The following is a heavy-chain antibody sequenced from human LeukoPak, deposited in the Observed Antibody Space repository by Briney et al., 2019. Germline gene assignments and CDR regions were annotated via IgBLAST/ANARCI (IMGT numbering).Heavy chain of an antibody. CDR3: AKNGRHVVVTAIFLR. D-gene: IGHD2-21*02. V-gene: IGHV3-23*01. CDR2: ISGSGGST. Sequence: PGGSLRLSCAASGFTFSSYAMSWVRQAPGKGLEWVSAISGSGGSTYYADSVKGRFTISRDNSKNTLYLQMNSLRAGDTAVYYCAKNGRHVVVTAIFLRWGQGILVTVSS. CDR1: GFTFSSYA. J-gene: IGHJ4*02.